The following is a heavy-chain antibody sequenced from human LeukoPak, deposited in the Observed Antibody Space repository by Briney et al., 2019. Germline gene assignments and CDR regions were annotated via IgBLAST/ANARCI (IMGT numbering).Heavy chain of an antibody. CDR2: IYSGGST. CDR3: ARAAVEMATLSYFDY. J-gene: IGHJ4*02. CDR1: GFTVSSNY. D-gene: IGHD5-24*01. V-gene: IGHV3-66*01. Sequence: GGSLRLSCAASGFTVSSNYMSWVRQAPGKGLEWVSVIYSGGSTYYADSVKGRFTISRDNSKNTLYLQMNSLRAEDTAVYYCARAAVEMATLSYFDYWGQGTLVTVSS.